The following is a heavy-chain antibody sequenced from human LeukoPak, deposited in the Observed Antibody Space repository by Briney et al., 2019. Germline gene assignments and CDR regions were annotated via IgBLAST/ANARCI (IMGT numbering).Heavy chain of an antibody. CDR1: GFTFSSDG. D-gene: IGHD6-13*01. CDR3: ARVVAAAGYIDY. Sequence: GGSLRLSCAASGFTFSSDGMHWVRQAPGKGLEWVAVIWYDGSNKYYADSVKGRFTISRDNSKNTLYLQMNSLRAEDTAVYYCARVVAAAGYIDYWGQGTLVTVSS. CDR2: IWYDGSNK. V-gene: IGHV3-33*01. J-gene: IGHJ4*02.